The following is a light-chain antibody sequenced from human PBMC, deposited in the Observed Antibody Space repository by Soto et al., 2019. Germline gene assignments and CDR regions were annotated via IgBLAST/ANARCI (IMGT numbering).Light chain of an antibody. Sequence: DIQMNQSPSTLSGSVGDRVTITCRASQTISSWLAWYQQKPGKAPKLLIYKASTLKSGVPSRFIGSGSGTEFTLTISSLQPDDFATYYCPHYNSYSEAFGQGTKVDLK. CDR3: PHYNSYSEA. J-gene: IGKJ1*01. V-gene: IGKV1-5*03. CDR2: KAS. CDR1: QTISSW.